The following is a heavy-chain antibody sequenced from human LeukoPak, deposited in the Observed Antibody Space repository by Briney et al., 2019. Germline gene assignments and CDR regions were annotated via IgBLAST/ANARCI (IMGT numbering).Heavy chain of an antibody. V-gene: IGHV1-8*01. J-gene: IGHJ4*02. CDR2: MNPNSGNT. CDR1: GYTFTSYD. CDR3: ARGGNPYYDILTGYYSSYYFDY. D-gene: IGHD3-9*01. Sequence: GASVEVSCKASGYTFTSYDINWVRQATGQGREWMGWMNPNSGNTGYAQKFQGGVTMTRNTTMSTAYMELSSLRSEDTAVYYCARGGNPYYDILTGYYSSYYFDYWGQGTLVTVSS.